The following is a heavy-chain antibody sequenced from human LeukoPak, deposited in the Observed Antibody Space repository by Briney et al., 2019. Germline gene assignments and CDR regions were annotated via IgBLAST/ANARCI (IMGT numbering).Heavy chain of an antibody. D-gene: IGHD6-13*01. J-gene: IGHJ5*02. CDR2: IKPNSGDT. Sequence: ASVKVSCKASGYTFTSYYIYWVRQAPGQGLEWMGWIKPNSGDTDYAQNFQGRVTMTRDTSISTAYMELSRLRFDDTAVYYCARDSSNWFGNWFDPWGQGTLVTVSS. V-gene: IGHV1-2*02. CDR1: GYTFTSYY. CDR3: ARDSSNWFGNWFDP.